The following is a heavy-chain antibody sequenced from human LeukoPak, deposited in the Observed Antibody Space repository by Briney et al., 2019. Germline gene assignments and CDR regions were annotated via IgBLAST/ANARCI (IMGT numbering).Heavy chain of an antibody. J-gene: IGHJ4*02. CDR2: IKQDGSEK. CDR1: GFTFSSYA. D-gene: IGHD3-22*01. V-gene: IGHV3-7*01. Sequence: GGSLRLSCAASGFTFSSYAMSWVRQAPGKGLEWVANIKQDGSEKYYVDSVKGRFTISRDNAKNSLYLQMNSLRAEDTAVYYCAREEADNYYDSSGYPAGEYWGQGTLVTVSS. CDR3: AREEADNYYDSSGYPAGEY.